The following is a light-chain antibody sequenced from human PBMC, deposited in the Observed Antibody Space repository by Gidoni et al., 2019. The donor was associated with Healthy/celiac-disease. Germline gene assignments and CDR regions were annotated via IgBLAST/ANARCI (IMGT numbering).Light chain of an antibody. V-gene: IGKV3-15*01. CDR1: QRVSSN. J-gene: IGKJ2*01. Sequence: IGMTQSPATLSVSPGERATLSCRAIQRVSSNLASYQQKPGQAPRLLLYCASPRATGIPARFCGSGSGTAFTLPISSLQSEDFAVYYCHQYNNWPPVYTFGQGTQLEIK. CDR3: HQYNNWPPVYT. CDR2: CAS.